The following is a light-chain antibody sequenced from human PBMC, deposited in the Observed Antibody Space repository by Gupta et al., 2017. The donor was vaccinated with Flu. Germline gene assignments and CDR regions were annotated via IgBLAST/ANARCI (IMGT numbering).Light chain of an antibody. V-gene: IGKV1-39*01. J-gene: IGKJ3*01. Sequence: DIQMTQSPSSLSASVGDRVTITCRASQSISNSLNWYQQKPGKAPKLLIYAASSLQSGVPSKFSGSRSGTDFTLTISSLQPEDFATYYCQQSYSTPLFTFGPGTKVDIK. CDR2: AAS. CDR3: QQSYSTPLFT. CDR1: QSISNS.